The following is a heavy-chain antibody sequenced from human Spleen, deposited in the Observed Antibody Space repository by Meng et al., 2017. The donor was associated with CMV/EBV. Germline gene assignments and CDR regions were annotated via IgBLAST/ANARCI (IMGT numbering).Heavy chain of an antibody. Sequence: GESLKISCAASGFTFSSYDMHWVCQAPGKGLEWVAFISYDGNKKYYADSVKGQFTISRDNSRKMLYLQMNSLRAADTAVYYCAKDVSRSLYQFHGMDVWGQGTTVTVSS. D-gene: IGHD3-16*01. CDR1: GFTFSSYD. CDR3: AKDVSRSLYQFHGMDV. J-gene: IGHJ6*02. CDR2: ISYDGNKK. V-gene: IGHV3-30*02.